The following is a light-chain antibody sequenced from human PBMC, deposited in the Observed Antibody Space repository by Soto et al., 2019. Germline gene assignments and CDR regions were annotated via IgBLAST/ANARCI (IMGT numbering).Light chain of an antibody. CDR2: KAS. CDR3: QQSFT. J-gene: IGKJ3*01. CDR1: QSISSW. Sequence: DIQMTQSPSTLSASVGDRVTITCRASQSISSWLAWYQQKPGKAPKLLIYKASSLESGVPSRFSGSGSGTEFTLTISSLQPDDCATYYCQQSFTFGPGTKVDIK. V-gene: IGKV1-5*03.